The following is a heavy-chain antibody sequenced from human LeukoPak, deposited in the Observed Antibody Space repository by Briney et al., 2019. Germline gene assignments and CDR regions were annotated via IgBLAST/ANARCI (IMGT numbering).Heavy chain of an antibody. CDR1: GFTFSNFA. J-gene: IGHJ4*02. CDR2: ISGSGDRT. Sequence: QPGGSLRLSCAASGFTFSNFAMSWVRQAPGKGLEWVSLISGSGDRTYYADSVKGRFSISRDNSKNTLYLQMNSLRAEDTAVYYCARDSSGYGSFDYWGRGTLVTVSS. V-gene: IGHV3-23*01. CDR3: ARDSSGYGSFDY. D-gene: IGHD3-22*01.